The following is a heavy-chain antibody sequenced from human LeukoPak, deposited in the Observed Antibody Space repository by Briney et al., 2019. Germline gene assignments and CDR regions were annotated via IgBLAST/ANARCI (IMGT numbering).Heavy chain of an antibody. Sequence: GGSLRLSCAASGFTFGSFWMSWVRQAPGEGLEWVANIKQDGSEKYYVDSVDGRFTISRDNAKNSLYLQMNSLRAEDTTVYYCAREKKMGGDAFDIWGQGTMVTVSS. J-gene: IGHJ3*02. CDR3: AREKKMGGDAFDI. D-gene: IGHD3-16*01. V-gene: IGHV3-7*01. CDR2: IKQDGSEK. CDR1: GFTFGSFW.